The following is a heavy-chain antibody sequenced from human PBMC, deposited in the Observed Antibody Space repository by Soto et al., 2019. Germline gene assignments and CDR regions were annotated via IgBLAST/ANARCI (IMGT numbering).Heavy chain of an antibody. J-gene: IGHJ6*02. V-gene: IGHV1-69*01. D-gene: IGHD6-6*01. CDR1: GGTFSSYA. CDR2: IIPIFGTA. Sequence: QVQLVQSGAEVKKPGSSVKVSCKASGGTFSSYAISWVRQAPGQGLEWMGGIIPIFGTANYAQKFQGRVTINAEEATSTEYRELRSLRSEDTAVEWCAGNGGAARPMDVWGQGTTVTVSS. CDR3: AGNGGAARPMDV.